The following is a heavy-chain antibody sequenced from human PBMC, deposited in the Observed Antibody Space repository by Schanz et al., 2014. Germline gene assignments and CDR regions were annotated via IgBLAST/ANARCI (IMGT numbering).Heavy chain of an antibody. Sequence: TFTSYGITWVRQAPGQGLEWMGRISPSSGGTNYAQNFQGRVTMTRDTSSTTAYMELNSLRSDDTEGEACVRELSGGTFDYWGQGALVTVS. J-gene: IGHJ4*02. V-gene: IGHV1-2*05. CDR2: ISPSSGGT. CDR1: TFTSYG. CDR3: VRELSGGTFDY. D-gene: IGHD1-7*01.